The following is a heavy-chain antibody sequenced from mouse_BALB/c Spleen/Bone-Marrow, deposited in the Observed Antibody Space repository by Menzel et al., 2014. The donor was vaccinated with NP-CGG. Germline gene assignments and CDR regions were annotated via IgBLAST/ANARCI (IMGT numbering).Heavy chain of an antibody. Sequence: EVQVVESGGGLVQPGGSLKLSCAASGFTFSSYTMSWVRQTPEKRLEWVAYISNGGGSTYYPDTVKGRFTISRDNAKNTLYLQMSSLKSEDTAMYYCARHKNRVFDYWGQGTTLTVSS. J-gene: IGHJ2*01. CDR1: GFTFSSYT. CDR2: ISNGGGST. CDR3: ARHKNRVFDY. V-gene: IGHV5-12-2*01.